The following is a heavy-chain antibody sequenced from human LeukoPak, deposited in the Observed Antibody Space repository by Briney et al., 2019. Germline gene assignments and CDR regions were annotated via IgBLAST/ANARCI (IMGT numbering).Heavy chain of an antibody. CDR2: IYNSGST. Sequence: PETLSLTCAVSGYSISSGYYWGWIRAPPGKGQEWIGMIYNSGSTYYNPSLKSRVTISVDTSKNQFSLKLSSVTAADTAVYYCARQSGPAAIYYYYYMDVWGKGTTVTVSS. D-gene: IGHD2-2*01. CDR3: ARQSGPAAIYYYYYMDV. J-gene: IGHJ6*03. CDR1: GYSISSGYY. V-gene: IGHV4-38-2*01.